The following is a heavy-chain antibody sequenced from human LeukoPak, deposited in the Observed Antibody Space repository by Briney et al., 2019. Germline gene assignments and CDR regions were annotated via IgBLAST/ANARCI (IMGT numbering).Heavy chain of an antibody. V-gene: IGHV3-21*01. J-gene: IGHJ3*02. CDR2: ISSSSSYI. D-gene: IGHD4-17*01. CDR3: ARVTDDYVAFDI. Sequence: PGGSLRLSCAASGLTFSSYSMNWVRQAPGKGLEWVSSISSSSSYIYYADSVKGRFTISRDNAKNSLYLQMNSLRAEDTAVYYCARVTDDYVAFDIWGQGTMVTVSS. CDR1: GLTFSSYS.